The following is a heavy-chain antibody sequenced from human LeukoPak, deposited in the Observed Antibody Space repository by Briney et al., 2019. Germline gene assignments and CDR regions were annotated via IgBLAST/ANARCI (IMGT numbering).Heavy chain of an antibody. Sequence: PSETLSLTCTVSGGSISSSTYYWVWIRQPPGRGLEWIGTIYYRGSTYYNPSLKSRVTISVDTSNNQFSLRLSSVTAADTAVYYCAILGTGSSWGQGTLVTVSS. CDR2: IYYRGST. CDR3: AILGTGSS. V-gene: IGHV4-39*01. CDR1: GGSISSSTYY. D-gene: IGHD3-10*01. J-gene: IGHJ5*02.